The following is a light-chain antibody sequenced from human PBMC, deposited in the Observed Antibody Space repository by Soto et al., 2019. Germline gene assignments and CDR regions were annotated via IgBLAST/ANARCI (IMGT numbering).Light chain of an antibody. Sequence: EVVMTQSPATLFVSPGERATLSCRASQSVSSNLAWYQQKPGQAPRLVIYGASTRATGIPVRFSGSGSGTEFTLTISSLQSEDFAIYYCQQYHNWPPWTVGQGTKVEIK. CDR2: GAS. CDR3: QQYHNWPPWT. J-gene: IGKJ1*01. CDR1: QSVSSN. V-gene: IGKV3-15*01.